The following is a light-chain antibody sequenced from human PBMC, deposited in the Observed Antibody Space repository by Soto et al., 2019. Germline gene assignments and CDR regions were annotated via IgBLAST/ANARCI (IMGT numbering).Light chain of an antibody. CDR1: QSISSY. Sequence: DIQMTQSPSSLSASVGDRVTITCRASQSISSYLNWYQQKPGKAPKRLIYAASSLQSGVPSRFSGSGAGTYFTLTISSLQPEDFATYYCQQRYSTPPYTFGQGTKLEIK. J-gene: IGKJ2*01. V-gene: IGKV1-39*01. CDR3: QQRYSTPPYT. CDR2: AAS.